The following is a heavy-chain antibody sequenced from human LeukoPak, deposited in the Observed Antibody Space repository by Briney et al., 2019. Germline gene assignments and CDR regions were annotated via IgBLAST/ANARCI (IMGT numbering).Heavy chain of an antibody. CDR2: INHSGST. D-gene: IGHD5-12*01. V-gene: IGHV4-34*01. CDR3: ARGHASGYAAKD. CDR1: GGSLSGYY. Sequence: PSETLSLTCAVYGGSLSGYYWSWIRQPPGKGLEWIGEINHSGSTNYNPSLKSRVTISVDTSKNQFSLKLSSVTAADTAVYYCARGHASGYAAKDWGQGTLVTVSS. J-gene: IGHJ4*02.